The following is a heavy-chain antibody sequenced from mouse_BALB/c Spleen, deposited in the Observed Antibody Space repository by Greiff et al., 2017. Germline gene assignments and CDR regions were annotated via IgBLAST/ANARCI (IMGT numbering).Heavy chain of an antibody. CDR1: GFSLTGYG. J-gene: IGHJ3*01. Sequence: QVQLKESGPGLVAPSQSLSITCTVSGFSLTGYGVNWVRQPPGKGLEWLGRIWGDGSTDYNSALKSRLSISTDNTKSQVFLKMNSLQTDDTARYYCARDAMSSPFAYWGQGTLVTVSA. CDR3: ARDAMSSPFAY. V-gene: IGHV2-6-7*01. D-gene: IGHD1-1*01. CDR2: IWGDGST.